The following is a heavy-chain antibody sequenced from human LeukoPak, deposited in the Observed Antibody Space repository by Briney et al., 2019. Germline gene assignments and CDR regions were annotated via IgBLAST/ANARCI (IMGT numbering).Heavy chain of an antibody. Sequence: GGSLRLSCAASGFTFSSYSVNWVRQAPGKGLEWVSYISSNSSTIYYADSVKGRFTISRDNAKNSLYLQMNSLRAEDTAVYYCARRGGMRHGYGRPYYYYYMDVWGKGTTVTVSS. CDR3: ARRGGMRHGYGRPYYYYYMDV. J-gene: IGHJ6*03. D-gene: IGHD5-18*01. V-gene: IGHV3-48*01. CDR1: GFTFSSYS. CDR2: ISSNSSTI.